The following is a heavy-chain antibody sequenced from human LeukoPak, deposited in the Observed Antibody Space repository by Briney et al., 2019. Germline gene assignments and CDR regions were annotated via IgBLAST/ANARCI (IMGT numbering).Heavy chain of an antibody. J-gene: IGHJ4*02. D-gene: IGHD1-26*01. CDR1: GFTFTNSW. CDR3: TTDTDGSLDY. V-gene: IGHV3-7*01. CDR2: IKQDGSTK. Sequence: LSGGSLRLSCAASGFTFTNSWMAWVRQAPGKGLEWVANIKQDGSTKHYADSLKGRFTISRDNPKNSLYLQMNNLRADDTAVYYCTTDTDGSLDYWGQGILVTVAS.